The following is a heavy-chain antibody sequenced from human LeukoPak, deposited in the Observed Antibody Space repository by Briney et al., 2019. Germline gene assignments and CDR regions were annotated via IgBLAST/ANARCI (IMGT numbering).Heavy chain of an antibody. Sequence: ASVKVSCKASGYTFTSYYMHWVRQAPGQGLEWMGWINPNSGGTNYAQKFQGWVTMTRDTSISTAYMELSRLRSDDTAVYYCARGPLYYYYGMDVWGQGTTVTVSS. CDR2: INPNSGGT. CDR3: ARGPLYYYYGMDV. V-gene: IGHV1-2*04. J-gene: IGHJ6*02. CDR1: GYTFTSYY.